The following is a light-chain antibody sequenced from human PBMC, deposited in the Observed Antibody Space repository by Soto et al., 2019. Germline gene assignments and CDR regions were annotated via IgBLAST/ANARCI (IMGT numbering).Light chain of an antibody. CDR2: GDS. Sequence: QSVLTQPPSVSGAPGQRVTISCTGSGSNIGAGYDVHWYQHRPGTAPKLLVFGDSHRPSGVPDRFSGSKSGTSASLAITGLQAEDEGEYYCQSYDSTPDARYVFGTGTKLTVL. V-gene: IGLV1-40*01. CDR3: QSYDSTPDARYV. J-gene: IGLJ1*01. CDR1: GSNIGAGYD.